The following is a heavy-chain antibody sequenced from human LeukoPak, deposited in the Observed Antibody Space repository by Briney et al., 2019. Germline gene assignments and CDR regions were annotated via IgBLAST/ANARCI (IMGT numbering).Heavy chain of an antibody. CDR1: GFTFGNTW. CDR2: IKSKTDGGTT. J-gene: IGHJ4*02. V-gene: IGHV3-15*01. CDR3: TTGGHWFDY. Sequence: GGFLRLSWAAAGFTFGNTWMSWVRQAPGTGLEWVGRIKSKTDGGTTDYAAPVKGRFTILRDDSKNTLYLQMNSPKTEDTAVYYCTTGGHWFDYWGQGTLVTVSS.